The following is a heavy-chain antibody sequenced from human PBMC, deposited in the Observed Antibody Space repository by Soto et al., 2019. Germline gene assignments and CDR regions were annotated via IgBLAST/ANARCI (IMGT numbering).Heavy chain of an antibody. D-gene: IGHD3-9*01. Sequence: KPSETLSLTCTVSGGSISSYYWSWIRQPPGKGLEWIGYIYYSGSTNYNPSLKSRVTISVDTSKNQFSLKLSSVTAADTAVYYCARAGGYYDILTGPTPSAFDIWGQGTMVTVSS. J-gene: IGHJ3*02. CDR3: ARAGGYYDILTGPTPSAFDI. CDR1: GGSISSYY. V-gene: IGHV4-59*01. CDR2: IYYSGST.